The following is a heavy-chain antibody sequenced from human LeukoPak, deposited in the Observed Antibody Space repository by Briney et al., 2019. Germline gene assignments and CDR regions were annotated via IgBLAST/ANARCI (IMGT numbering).Heavy chain of an antibody. CDR3: ARDRYYDSSGYTFDY. J-gene: IGHJ4*02. CDR2: INPNSGGT. D-gene: IGHD3-22*01. V-gene: IGHV1-2*02. Sequence: GASVKVSCKASGYTFTVYYMHWVRQAPGQGLEWMGWINPNSGGTNYAQKFQGRVTMTSDTSISTAYMELSRLRSDETAVYYCARDRYYDSSGYTFDYWGQGTLVTVSS. CDR1: GYTFTVYY.